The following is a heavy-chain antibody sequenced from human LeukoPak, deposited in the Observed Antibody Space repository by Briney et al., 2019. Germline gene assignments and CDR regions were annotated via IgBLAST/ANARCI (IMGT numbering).Heavy chain of an antibody. CDR2: IYYSGST. J-gene: IGHJ4*02. CDR1: GGSISSSSYY. CDR3: AATFSSSWFGYYFDY. D-gene: IGHD6-13*01. Sequence: SETLSLTCTVSGGSISSSSYYWGWIRQPPGKGLEWIGSIYYSGSTYYNPSLKSRVTISVDTSKNQFSLKLSSVTAADTAVHYCAATFSSSWFGYYFDYWGQGTLVTVSS. V-gene: IGHV4-39*01.